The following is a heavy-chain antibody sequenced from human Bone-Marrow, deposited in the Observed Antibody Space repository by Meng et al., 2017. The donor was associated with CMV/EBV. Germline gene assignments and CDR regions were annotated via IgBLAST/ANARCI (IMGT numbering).Heavy chain of an antibody. D-gene: IGHD2-21*01. Sequence: SETLSLTCTVSGGSISSSSYYRGWIRQPPGKGLEWIGSIYYSGSTYYNPSLKSRVTISVDTSKNQFSLKLSSVTAADTAVYYCARSVVDYGMDVWGQGTTVTVSS. V-gene: IGHV4-39*01. J-gene: IGHJ6*02. CDR1: GGSISSSSYY. CDR3: ARSVVDYGMDV. CDR2: IYYSGST.